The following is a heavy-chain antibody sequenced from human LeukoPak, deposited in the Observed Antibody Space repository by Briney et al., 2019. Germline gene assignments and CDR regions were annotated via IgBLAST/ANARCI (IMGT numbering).Heavy chain of an antibody. J-gene: IGHJ3*02. CDR1: GGTFSSYA. V-gene: IGHV1-69*05. CDR2: IIPIFGTA. Sequence: ASVKVSCKASGGTFSSYAISWVRQAPGQGLEWMGRIIPIFGTANYAQKFQGRVTITTDESTSTAYMELSSLRSEDTAVYYCARKGVGETEDAFDIWCQGTMVTVSS. D-gene: IGHD1-26*01. CDR3: ARKGVGETEDAFDI.